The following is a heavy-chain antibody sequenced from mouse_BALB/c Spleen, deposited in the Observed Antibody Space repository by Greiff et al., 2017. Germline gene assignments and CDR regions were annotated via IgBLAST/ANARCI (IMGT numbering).Heavy chain of an antibody. CDR2: ISTYYGDA. J-gene: IGHJ4*01. Sequence: VQLQESGAELVRPGVSVKISCKGSGYTFTDYAMHWVKQSHAKSLEWIGVISTYYGDASYNQKFKGKATMTVDKSSSTAYMELARLTSEDSAIYYCARKVHYAMDYWGQGTSVTVSS. CDR1: GYTFTDYA. CDR3: ARKVHYAMDY. V-gene: IGHV1S137*01.